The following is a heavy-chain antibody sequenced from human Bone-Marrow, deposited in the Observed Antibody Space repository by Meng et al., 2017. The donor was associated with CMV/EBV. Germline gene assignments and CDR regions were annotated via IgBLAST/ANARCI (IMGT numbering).Heavy chain of an antibody. Sequence: GGSLRLSCAASGFTFDDYGMSWVRQAPGKGLEWVSGINWNGGSTGYADSVKGRFTISRDNAKNSLYLQMNSLRAEDTAVYYCARPSSGWMYDAFDIWGQGTMVTVSS. CDR3: ARPSSGWMYDAFDI. CDR1: GFTFDDYG. V-gene: IGHV3-20*04. CDR2: INWNGGST. J-gene: IGHJ3*02. D-gene: IGHD6-19*01.